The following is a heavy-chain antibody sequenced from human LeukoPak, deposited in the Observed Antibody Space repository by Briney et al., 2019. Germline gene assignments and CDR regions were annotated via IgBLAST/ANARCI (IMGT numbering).Heavy chain of an antibody. CDR1: GGSISSYY. CDR3: ARGGRVLRFLEWLSRASFDY. CDR2: IYYSGST. J-gene: IGHJ4*02. D-gene: IGHD3-3*01. V-gene: IGHV4-59*12. Sequence: SETLSLTCTVSGGSISSYYWSWIRQPPGKGLEWIGYIYYSGSTYYNPSLRSRVTISVDTSKNQFSLKLSSVTAADTAVYYCARGGRVLRFLEWLSRASFDYWGQGTLVTVSS.